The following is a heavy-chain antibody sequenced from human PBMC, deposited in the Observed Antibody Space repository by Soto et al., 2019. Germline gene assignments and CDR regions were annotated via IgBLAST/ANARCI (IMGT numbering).Heavy chain of an antibody. CDR3: ARRYGTTFDY. Sequence: QVQLQESGPGLVKPSETLSLTCTVSGGSISSYYWRWIRQPPGKGLEWIGYIYYSGSTNYNPSLKSRVTLSVDTYKNQFSLKLSSVTAADTAVYYCARRYGTTFDYWGQGTLVTVSS. CDR2: IYYSGST. D-gene: IGHD1-7*01. J-gene: IGHJ4*02. V-gene: IGHV4-59*01. CDR1: GGSISSYY.